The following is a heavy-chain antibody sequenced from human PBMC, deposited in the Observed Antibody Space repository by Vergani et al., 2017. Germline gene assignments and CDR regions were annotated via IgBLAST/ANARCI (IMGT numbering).Heavy chain of an antibody. CDR3: ARVGWSYYDSSGYYYAPGGWFDP. CDR2: IDPSDSYT. V-gene: IGHV5-10-1*01. CDR1: GYSFTSYW. J-gene: IGHJ5*02. Sequence: VQLVQSGPEVKKPGESLRISCKGSGYSFTSYWISWVRQMPGKGLEWMGRIDPSDSYTNYSPSFQGHVTISADKSISTAYLQWSSLKASDTAMYYCARVGWSYYDSSGYYYAPGGWFDPWGQGTLVTVSS. D-gene: IGHD3-22*01.